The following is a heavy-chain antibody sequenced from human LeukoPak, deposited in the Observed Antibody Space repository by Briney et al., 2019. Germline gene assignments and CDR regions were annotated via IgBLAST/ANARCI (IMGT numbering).Heavy chain of an antibody. CDR3: ARRLTQCDCFDP. CDR2: TYYRSTWYN. Sequence: SQTLSLTCAISGDSVSSNSVTWNWIRQSPSRGLEWLGRTYYRSTWYNDYAVSVRGRITVNPDTSKNQFSLHLNSVTPEDTAVYYCARRLTQCDCFDPWGQGILVTVSS. V-gene: IGHV6-1*01. D-gene: IGHD2-21*02. CDR1: GDSVSSNSVT. J-gene: IGHJ5*02.